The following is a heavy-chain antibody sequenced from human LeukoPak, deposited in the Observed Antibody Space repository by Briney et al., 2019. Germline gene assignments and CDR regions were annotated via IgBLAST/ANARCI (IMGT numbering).Heavy chain of an antibody. D-gene: IGHD5-18*01. CDR1: GYTYTSYD. CDR2: MNPNSGNT. Sequence: ASVTVSCTASGYTYTSYDINWVRQATGQGLEWMGWMNPNSGNTGYAQKFQGRVTMTRNTSISTAYMELSSLRSEDTAVYYCATVDTAMVIDYWGQGTLVTVSS. J-gene: IGHJ4*02. V-gene: IGHV1-8*01. CDR3: ATVDTAMVIDY.